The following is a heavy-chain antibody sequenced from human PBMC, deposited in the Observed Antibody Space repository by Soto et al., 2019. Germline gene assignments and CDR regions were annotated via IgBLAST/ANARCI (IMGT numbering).Heavy chain of an antibody. CDR1: GFTFSSYG. V-gene: IGHV3-33*01. D-gene: IGHD2-2*02. J-gene: IGHJ4*02. Sequence: QVQLVESGGGVVQPGRSLRLSCAASGFTFSSYGMHWVRQAPGKGLEWVAVIWYDGSNKYYADSVKGRFTISRDNSKNTLYLQMNSLRAEDTAVYYCARGGVAGVPAAIWYFDYWGQGTLVTVSS. CDR3: ARGGVAGVPAAIWYFDY. CDR2: IWYDGSNK.